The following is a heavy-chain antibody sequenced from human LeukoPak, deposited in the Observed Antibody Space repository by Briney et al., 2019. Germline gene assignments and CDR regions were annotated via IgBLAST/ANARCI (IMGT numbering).Heavy chain of an antibody. CDR2: IYRSGST. CDR1: GGSISSGGYY. Sequence: SQTLSLTCTVSGGSISSGGYYWSWIRQPPGKGLEWIGYIYRSGSTYYNPSLKSRVTISVDRSKNQFSLKLSSVTAADTAVYYCARDARSSTSCYLDYWGQGTLVTVSS. D-gene: IGHD2-2*01. V-gene: IGHV4-30-2*01. J-gene: IGHJ4*02. CDR3: ARDARSSTSCYLDY.